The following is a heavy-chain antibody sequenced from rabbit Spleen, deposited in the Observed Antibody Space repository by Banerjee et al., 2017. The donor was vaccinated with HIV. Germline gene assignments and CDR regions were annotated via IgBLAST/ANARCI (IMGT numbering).Heavy chain of an antibody. D-gene: IGHD5-1*01. J-gene: IGHJ4*01. CDR2: IYPTTDTT. CDR1: GFTISGYW. V-gene: IGHV1S7*01. CDR3: ARGDTGVGLGDIFTVAYYLNL. Sequence: QLEESGGRLVQPGGSLTLSCKAFGFTISGYWMNWVRQAPGKGLEWIGIIYPTTDTTYYANWVNGRFTISSHNAQNTLYLQLHSLTAADTATYFCARGDTGVGLGDIFTVAYYLNLWGPGTLVTVS.